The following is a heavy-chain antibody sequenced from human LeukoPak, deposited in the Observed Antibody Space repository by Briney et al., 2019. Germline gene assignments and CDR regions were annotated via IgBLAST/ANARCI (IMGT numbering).Heavy chain of an antibody. CDR1: GYTFTGYY. CDR2: INPNSGGT. J-gene: IGHJ3*02. D-gene: IGHD6-13*01. Sequence: GASVKVSCKASGYTFTGYYMHWVRQAPGQGLEWMGWINPNSGGTNYAQKFQGRVTMTRDTSISTAYMELSRLRSDDTAVYYCARIGYSSSWYDAFVIWGQGTMVTVSS. V-gene: IGHV1-2*02. CDR3: ARIGYSSSWYDAFVI.